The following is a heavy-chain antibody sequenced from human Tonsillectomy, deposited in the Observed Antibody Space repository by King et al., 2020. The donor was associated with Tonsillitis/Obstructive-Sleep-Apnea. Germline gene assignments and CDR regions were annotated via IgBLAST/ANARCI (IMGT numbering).Heavy chain of an antibody. J-gene: IGHJ4*02. V-gene: IGHV3-53*01. CDR1: GFTVSSNY. CDR2: IYRGGST. CDR3: ARGRAALTQSGFDY. Sequence: EGQLVQSGGGLIQPGGSLRLSCAASGFTVSSNYMSWVRQAPGKGLEWVSVIYRGGSTYYADSVKGRFTISRDNSKNTLYVQMNSLRAEATAVYYCARGRAALTQSGFDYWGQGTLVTVSS. D-gene: IGHD2-15*01.